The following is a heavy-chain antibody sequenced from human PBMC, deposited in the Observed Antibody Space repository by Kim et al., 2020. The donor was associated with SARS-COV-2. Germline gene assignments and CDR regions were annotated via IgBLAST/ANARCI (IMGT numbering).Heavy chain of an antibody. V-gene: IGHV3-30*18. D-gene: IGHD6-19*01. J-gene: IGHJ6*02. CDR3: AKEKTISSSGWYVDGMDV. CDR1: GFTFSSYG. Sequence: GGSLRLSCAASGFTFSSYGMHWVRQAPGKGLEWVAVISYDGSNKYYADSVKGRFTISRDNSKNTLYLQMNSLRAEDTAVYYCAKEKTISSSGWYVDGMDVWGQGTTVTVSS. CDR2: ISYDGSNK.